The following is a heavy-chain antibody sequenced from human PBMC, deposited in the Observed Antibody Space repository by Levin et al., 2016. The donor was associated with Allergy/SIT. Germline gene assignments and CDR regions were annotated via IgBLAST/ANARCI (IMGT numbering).Heavy chain of an antibody. V-gene: IGHV1-69*13. CDR3: ASPRGDYSNYGAPVDY. D-gene: IGHD4-11*01. Sequence: SVKVSCKASGGTFSSYAISWVRQAPGQGLEWMGGIIPIFGTANYAQKFQGRVTITADESTSTAYMELSSLRSEDTAVYYCASPRGDYSNYGAPVDYWGQGTLVTVSS. CDR1: GGTFSSYA. CDR2: IIPIFGTA. J-gene: IGHJ4*02.